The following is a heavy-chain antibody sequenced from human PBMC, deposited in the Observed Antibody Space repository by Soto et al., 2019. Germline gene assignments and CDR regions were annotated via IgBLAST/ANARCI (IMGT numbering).Heavy chain of an antibody. D-gene: IGHD6-13*01. CDR1: GFTFSNYA. Sequence: GESLKISCVVSGFTFSNYAMSWVRQAPGKGLEWVSAISGSGGSAYYAASVKGRFTLSRDNSKNILYLQMNSLKTEDTAVYYCTTEVLYSSWSRLGYFDYWGQGTLVTVSS. J-gene: IGHJ4*02. V-gene: IGHV3-23*01. CDR2: ISGSGGSA. CDR3: TTEVLYSSWSRLGYFDY.